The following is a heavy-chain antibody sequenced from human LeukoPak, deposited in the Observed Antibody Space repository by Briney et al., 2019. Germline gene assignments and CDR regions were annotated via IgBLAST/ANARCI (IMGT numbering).Heavy chain of an antibody. D-gene: IGHD3-22*01. J-gene: IGHJ4*02. V-gene: IGHV3-20*04. CDR1: GSTFDEYA. CDR3: ASRHSDGYFDY. CDR2: LNWNGDTT. Sequence: TGGSLRLSCAASGSTFDEYAMSWVRQLPGKGLEWVSGLNWNGDTTDYADSVRGRFTISRDNAKNSLYLQMNSLTAEDTAFYYCASRHSDGYFDYWGQGTLVTVSS.